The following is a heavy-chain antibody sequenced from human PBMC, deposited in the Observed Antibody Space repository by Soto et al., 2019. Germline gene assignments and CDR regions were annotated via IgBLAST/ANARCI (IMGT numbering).Heavy chain of an antibody. D-gene: IGHD6-13*01. V-gene: IGHV3-74*01. CDR2: INSDGSST. Sequence: PGGSLRLSCAASGFTFSSYWMHWVRQAPGKGQVWVSRINSDGSSTSYADSVKGRFTISRDNAKNTLYLQMNSLRAEDTAVYYCASAPIAAAGLRRESYYYFYMDVWGKGTTVTVS. J-gene: IGHJ6*03. CDR1: GFTFSSYW. CDR3: ASAPIAAAGLRRESYYYFYMDV.